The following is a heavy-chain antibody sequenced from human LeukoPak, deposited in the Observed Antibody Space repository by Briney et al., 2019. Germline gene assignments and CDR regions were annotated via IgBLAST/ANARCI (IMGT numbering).Heavy chain of an antibody. CDR3: AKVGMAGRYPYFDY. CDR1: GFRFDDYA. V-gene: IGHV3-9*01. Sequence: GGSLRLSCVVSGFRFDDYAMHWVRQTPGKGLEWVSSISGNSARKDYVDSVKGRFTISRDNAKNSLYLQMDSPRVEDTALYYCAKVGMAGRYPYFDYWGQGTLVTVSS. CDR2: ISGNSARK. D-gene: IGHD1-20*01. J-gene: IGHJ4*02.